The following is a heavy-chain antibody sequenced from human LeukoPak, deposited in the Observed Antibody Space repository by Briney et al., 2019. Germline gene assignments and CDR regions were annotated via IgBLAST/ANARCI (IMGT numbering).Heavy chain of an antibody. J-gene: IGHJ4*02. CDR2: IWYDGSNK. CDR1: GFTFSSYG. CDR3: ARDMGRYYDILTGYMGGYFDY. Sequence: GGSLRLSCAASGFTFSSYGMHWVRQAPGKGLEWVAVIWYDGSNKYYADSVKGRFAISRDNSKNTLYLQMNSLRAEDTAVYYCARDMGRYYDILTGYMGGYFDYWGQGTLVTVSS. V-gene: IGHV3-33*01. D-gene: IGHD3-9*01.